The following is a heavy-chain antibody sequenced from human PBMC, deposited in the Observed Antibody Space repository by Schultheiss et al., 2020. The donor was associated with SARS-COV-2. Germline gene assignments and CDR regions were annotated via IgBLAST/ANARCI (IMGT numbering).Heavy chain of an antibody. Sequence: GGSLRLSCAASGFTVSSNYMSWVRQAPGKGLEWVSYISSSGSTIYYADSVKGRFTISRDNAKNTLYLQMNSLRAEDTAVYYCAKDSRTGATSFDYWGQGTLVTVSS. CDR2: ISSSGSTI. V-gene: IGHV3-11*01. CDR3: AKDSRTGATSFDY. CDR1: GFTVSSNY. J-gene: IGHJ4*02. D-gene: IGHD7-27*01.